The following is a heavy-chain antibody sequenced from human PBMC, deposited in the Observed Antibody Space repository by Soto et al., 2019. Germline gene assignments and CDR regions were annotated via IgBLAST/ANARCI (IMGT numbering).Heavy chain of an antibody. CDR1: GGSFSGYY. CDR3: ARGHYDFWSGYARRWFDP. D-gene: IGHD3-3*01. Sequence: QVQLQQWGAGLLKPSETLSLTCAVYGGSFSGYYWCWIRQPPGKGLEWIGEINHSGSTNYNPSLKSRATISVDTSKNQFSLKLSSVTAADTAVYYCARGHYDFWSGYARRWFDPWGQGTLVTVSS. J-gene: IGHJ5*02. CDR2: INHSGST. V-gene: IGHV4-34*01.